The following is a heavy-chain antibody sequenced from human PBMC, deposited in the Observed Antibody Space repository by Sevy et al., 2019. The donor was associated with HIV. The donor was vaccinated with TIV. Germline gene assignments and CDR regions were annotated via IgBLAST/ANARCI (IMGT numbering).Heavy chain of an antibody. CDR1: GFTFSSYA. D-gene: IGHD3-10*01. V-gene: IGHV3-23*01. CDR2: ISGSGGST. Sequence: GGSLRLSCAASGFTFSSYAMSWVRQAPGKGLEWVSAISGSGGSTYYADSVKGRLTISRDNSKNKLYLQMNSLKAEDTAVYYSAKDKAPFTRVRGVWGYFDYWGQGTLVTVSS. J-gene: IGHJ4*02. CDR3: AKDKAPFTRVRGVWGYFDY.